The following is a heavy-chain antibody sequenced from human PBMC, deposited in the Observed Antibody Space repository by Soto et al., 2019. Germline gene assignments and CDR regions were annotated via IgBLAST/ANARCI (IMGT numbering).Heavy chain of an antibody. V-gene: IGHV1-69*05. CDR3: AMVDNYVTPPPQDV. J-gene: IGHJ6*02. Sequence: ASVKVSCKASGGTFSTYAISWVRQAPGQGLEWMGGIIPIYGTANYAQKFQGRLTMTTDTSTSTAYMDLGSLTSDDTAVYYCAMVDNYVTPPPQDVWGQGTTVTVSS. CDR2: IIPIYGTA. D-gene: IGHD3-16*01. CDR1: GGTFSTYA.